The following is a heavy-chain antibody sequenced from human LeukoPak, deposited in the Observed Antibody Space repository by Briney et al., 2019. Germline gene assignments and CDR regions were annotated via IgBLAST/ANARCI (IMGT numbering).Heavy chain of an antibody. CDR2: ISGSGGST. V-gene: IGHV3-23*01. Sequence: GGSLRLSCAASGFTFSSYAMSWVRQAPGKGLEWVSAISGSGGSTYYADSVKGRFTISRDNAKNSLYLQMNSLRAEDTAVYYCARVSILIVPYYAFDIWGQGTMVTVSS. J-gene: IGHJ3*02. D-gene: IGHD2/OR15-2a*01. CDR1: GFTFSSYA. CDR3: ARVSILIVPYYAFDI.